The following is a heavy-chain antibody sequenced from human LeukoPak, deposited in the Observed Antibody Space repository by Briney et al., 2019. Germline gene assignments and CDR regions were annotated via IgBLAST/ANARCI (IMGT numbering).Heavy chain of an antibody. D-gene: IGHD3-10*01. J-gene: IGHJ3*02. CDR2: IRNNANSYTT. V-gene: IGHV3-72*01. Sequence: LSGGSLRLSCAAYGLTLSDHYMEWARQAPGKGLEWLARIRNNANSYTTEYAAAVNGRFTISRDDSRSSVYMQMNRLNTEGTAVYYCATLPTLSGSGSYGRGAFDIWGQGTMVTVSS. CDR3: ATLPTLSGSGSYGRGAFDI. CDR1: GLTLSDHY.